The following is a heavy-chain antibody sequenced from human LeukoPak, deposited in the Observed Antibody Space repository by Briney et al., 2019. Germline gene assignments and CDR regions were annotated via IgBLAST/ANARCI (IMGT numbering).Heavy chain of an antibody. CDR3: ARVPGPRIAYYNMDV. CDR1: GFTFSSYD. D-gene: IGHD2-21*01. Sequence: GGSLRLSRAASGFTFSSYDMNWVRQAPGKGLEWVSSISTRSTYIYYTDSVKGRFTISRDNAESSLYLQMNSLRAEDTAVYYCARVPGPRIAYYNMDVWGQGTTVTVSS. V-gene: IGHV3-21*01. J-gene: IGHJ6*02. CDR2: ISTRSTYI.